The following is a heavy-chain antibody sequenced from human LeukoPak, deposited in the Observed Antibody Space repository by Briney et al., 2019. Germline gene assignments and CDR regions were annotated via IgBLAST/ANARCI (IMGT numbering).Heavy chain of an antibody. V-gene: IGHV3-23*01. CDR3: ARGGDFDRARWFDP. J-gene: IGHJ5*02. CDR2: ISGSGGST. D-gene: IGHD3-9*01. CDR1: GFSFSSYG. Sequence: GGSLRLSCAASGFSFSSYGMSWVRQAPGKGPEWVSGISGSGGSTFYADSVKGRFTISRDNSKKRLYLQMNSLRAEDTAVYYCARGGDFDRARWFDPWGQGILVTVSS.